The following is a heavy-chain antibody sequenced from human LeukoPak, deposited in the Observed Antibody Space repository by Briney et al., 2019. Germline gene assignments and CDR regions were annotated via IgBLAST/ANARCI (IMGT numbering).Heavy chain of an antibody. CDR1: GGSISNYY. CDR2: IYYSGST. D-gene: IGHD3-10*01. Sequence: SETLSLTCTVSGGSISNYYWSWIRQPPGKGLEWIGYIYYSGSTNYNPSLKSRVTISVDTSKSQFSLELSSVTAADTAVYYCARVRRGSGYWHFDLWGRGTLVTVSS. J-gene: IGHJ2*01. V-gene: IGHV4-59*01. CDR3: ARVRRGSGYWHFDL.